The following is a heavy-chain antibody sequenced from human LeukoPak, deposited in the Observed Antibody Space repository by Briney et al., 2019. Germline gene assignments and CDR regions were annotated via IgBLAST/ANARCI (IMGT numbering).Heavy chain of an antibody. CDR1: GFTFSSYS. V-gene: IGHV3-21*04. Sequence: GGSLRLSCAASGFTFSSYSMNWVRQAPGKGLEWVSFISSSRSYIYYADSVKGRFTISRDNAKNSLYLQMNSLRADDTAVYYCARAAIRTLVDYWGQGTLVTVSS. J-gene: IGHJ4*02. CDR2: ISSSRSYI. CDR3: ARAAIRTLVDY. D-gene: IGHD2-2*01.